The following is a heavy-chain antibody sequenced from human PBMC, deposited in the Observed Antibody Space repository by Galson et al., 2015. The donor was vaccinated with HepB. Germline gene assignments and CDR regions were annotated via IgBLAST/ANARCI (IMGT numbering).Heavy chain of an antibody. V-gene: IGHV3-43*01. CDR3: AKDIGYGDYEDAFDI. Sequence: SLRLSCAASGFSFDDYTMHWVRQAPGKGLEWISLFSWDGNTYYADSVKGRFTISRDNRKNSMYLQMSSLRTEDTALYYCAKDIGYGDYEDAFDIWGQGTMVTVSS. J-gene: IGHJ3*02. CDR2: FSWDGNT. D-gene: IGHD4-17*01. CDR1: GFSFDDYT.